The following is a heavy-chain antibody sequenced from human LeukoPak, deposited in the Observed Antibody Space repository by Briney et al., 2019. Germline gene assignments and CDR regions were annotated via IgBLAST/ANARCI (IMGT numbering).Heavy chain of an antibody. CDR2: IKSKTNNYAT. CDR1: GFTLSDSI. V-gene: IGHV3-73*01. CDR3: TRQDCSGGPCSFVDY. J-gene: IGHJ4*02. D-gene: IGHD2-15*01. Sequence: PGGSLRPSCAASGFTLSDSIIHWVRQASGKGLEWVGRIKSKTNNYATAYAASVSGRFTISRDDSKSTAYLQMNALKTEDTAVYFCTRQDCSGGPCSFVDYWGQGTLVTVSS.